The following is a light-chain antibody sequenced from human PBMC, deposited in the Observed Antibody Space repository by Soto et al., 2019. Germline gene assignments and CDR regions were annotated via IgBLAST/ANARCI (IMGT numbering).Light chain of an antibody. Sequence: QSVLTQPAPVSGSPGQSITISCTGTSSDVGGYNYVSWYQQHPVKAPKLMIYDVTNRPSGVSDRFSGSKSGNTASLTISGLQAEDEADYYCSSYTSSSTPYVFGTGTKVTVL. CDR1: SSDVGGYNY. CDR3: SSYTSSSTPYV. V-gene: IGLV2-14*01. J-gene: IGLJ1*01. CDR2: DVT.